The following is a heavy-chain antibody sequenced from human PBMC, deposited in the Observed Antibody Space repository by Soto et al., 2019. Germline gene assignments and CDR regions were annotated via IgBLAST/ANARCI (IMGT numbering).Heavy chain of an antibody. CDR2: IGGNGGGT. CDR3: AKGERTSGYEY. D-gene: IGHD5-12*01. Sequence: VQLLESGGNLVQPGGSLRLSCVASGFTFSNYAMGWVRQAPGKGLEWVSSIGGNGGGTYYADSVKGRFTISRDNSKNTMFLQMNSLRAEDTAVFYCAKGERTSGYEYWGLGTLVTVSS. CDR1: GFTFSNYA. V-gene: IGHV3-23*01. J-gene: IGHJ4*02.